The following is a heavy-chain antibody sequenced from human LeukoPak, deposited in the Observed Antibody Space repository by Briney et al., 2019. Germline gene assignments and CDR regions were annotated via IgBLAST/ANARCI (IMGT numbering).Heavy chain of an antibody. CDR3: ARARKLLWFGSIGAFDI. CDR2: IYYSGST. Sequence: SETLSLTCTVSGGSISSGDYYWSWIRQPPGKGLEWIGYIYYSGSTYYNPSLKSRVTISVDTSKNQFSLKLSSVTAADTAVYYCARARKLLWFGSIGAFDIWGQGTMVTVSS. D-gene: IGHD3-10*01. V-gene: IGHV4-30-4*01. CDR1: GGSISSGDYY. J-gene: IGHJ3*02.